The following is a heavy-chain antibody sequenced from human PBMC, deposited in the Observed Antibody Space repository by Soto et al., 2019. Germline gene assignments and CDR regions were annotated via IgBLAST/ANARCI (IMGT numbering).Heavy chain of an antibody. D-gene: IGHD3-3*01. CDR2: ISYDGSNK. CDR1: GFTFNNYA. Sequence: QVQLVESGGGVVQPGRSLRLSCAASGFTFNNYAIHWVRQAPGKGLEWVAVISYDGSNKYYADSVKGRFTISRDNSKNTLYLKMNSLRAGDTAVYYWARDELEYYDFWRGPAVWGQGTTVPVSS. J-gene: IGHJ6*02. CDR3: ARDELEYYDFWRGPAV. V-gene: IGHV3-30-3*01.